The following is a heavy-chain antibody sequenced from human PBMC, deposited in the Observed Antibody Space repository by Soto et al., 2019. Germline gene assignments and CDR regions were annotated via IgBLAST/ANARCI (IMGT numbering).Heavy chain of an antibody. V-gene: IGHV1-69*04. J-gene: IGHJ4*02. CDR2: IIPILGIA. D-gene: IGHD4-17*01. CDR1: GGTLSSYT. Sequence: SVKVSCKASGGTLSSYTISWVRQAPGQGLEWMGRIIPILGIANYAQKFQGRVTITADKSTSTAYMELSSLRSEDTAVYYCARDVLDYGGNDEDYWGQGTLVTVPQ. CDR3: ARDVLDYGGNDEDY.